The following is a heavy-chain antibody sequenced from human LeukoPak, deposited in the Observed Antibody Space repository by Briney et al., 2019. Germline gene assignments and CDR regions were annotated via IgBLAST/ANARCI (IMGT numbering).Heavy chain of an antibody. CDR3: AGGATVVTLNY. Sequence: GGSLRLSCAASGFTFSSYSMNWVRQAPGKGLEWVSSISSSSYIYYADSVKGRFTISRDNSKNTLNLQMNSLRTEDTAVYYCAGGATVVTLNYWGQGTLVTVSS. CDR1: GFTFSSYS. V-gene: IGHV3-21*01. J-gene: IGHJ4*02. D-gene: IGHD4-23*01. CDR2: ISSSSYI.